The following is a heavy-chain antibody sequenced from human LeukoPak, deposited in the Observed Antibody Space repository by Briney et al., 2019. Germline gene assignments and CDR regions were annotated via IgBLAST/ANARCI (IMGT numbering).Heavy chain of an antibody. D-gene: IGHD7-27*01. Sequence: GGSLRLSCAASGFTFSSYGMHWVRQAPGKGLEWVADIWYDGSNKYYADSVKGRFTSSSDNSKNTLYLQMNSLRAEDTAVYYCGRALGGNGFDYWGRGTLVTVSS. J-gene: IGHJ4*02. CDR2: IWYDGSNK. V-gene: IGHV3-33*01. CDR3: GRALGGNGFDY. CDR1: GFTFSSYG.